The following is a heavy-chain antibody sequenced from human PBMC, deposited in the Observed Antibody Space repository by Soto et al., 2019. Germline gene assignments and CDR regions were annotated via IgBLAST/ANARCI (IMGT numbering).Heavy chain of an antibody. J-gene: IGHJ5*01. CDR3: ARGGALSTIWYWGDGLDS. CDR2: IIPVFGTP. D-gene: IGHD3-16*01. V-gene: IGHV1-69*06. Sequence: QVQMEQSGSEVKKSVSSVKFSCKASGYSFRSHAITWVRQAPGQGLEWMGGIIPVFGTPSYAKKFQGRVTISADKSPNTSYLELRSLRSEDTAVYYWARGGALSTIWYWGDGLDSWRHGTQVTVSS. CDR1: GYSFRSHA.